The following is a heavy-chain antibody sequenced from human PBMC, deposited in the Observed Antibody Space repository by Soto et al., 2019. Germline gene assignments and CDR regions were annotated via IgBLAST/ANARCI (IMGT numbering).Heavy chain of an antibody. V-gene: IGHV1-69*14. J-gene: IGHJ4*02. CDR3: ARDWRQMSRGGFFDY. CDR2: IVPLSGTP. CDR1: GGNSNSYS. D-gene: IGHD3-16*01. Sequence: QVRLVQSGAEVKKPGSSVKLSCKVSGGNSNSYSVAWVRQAPGQGLEWVGTIVPLSGTPNHAQRFQGRVTFSADKSTSTAYMELRGLTSEDTAIYYCARDWRQMSRGGFFDYWGQGSLVTIS.